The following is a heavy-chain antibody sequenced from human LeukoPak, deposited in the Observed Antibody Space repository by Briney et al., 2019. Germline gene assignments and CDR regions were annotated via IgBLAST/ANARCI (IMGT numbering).Heavy chain of an antibody. V-gene: IGHV4-59*01. CDR2: IYYSGST. J-gene: IGHJ4*02. CDR3: ARGSDYVWGSYRPPQY. CDR1: GGSISSYY. D-gene: IGHD3-16*02. Sequence: KTSETLSLTCTVSGGSISSYYWSWIRQPPGKGLEWIGYIYYSGSTNYNPSLKSRVTISVDTSKNQFSLKLSSVTAADTAVYYCARGSDYVWGSYRPPQYWGQGTLVTVSS.